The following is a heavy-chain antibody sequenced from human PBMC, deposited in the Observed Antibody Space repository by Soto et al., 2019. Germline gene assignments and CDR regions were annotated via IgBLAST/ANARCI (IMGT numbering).Heavy chain of an antibody. Sequence: QVQLQESGPGLVKPSQTLSLTCTVSGGSLSSGDYYWSWIRQPPGKGLEWIGYIYYSGSTYYNPSLQSRVTMSVDTSKNQLSLKLSSVTAADTAVYYCARCITMIVALDYWGQGTLVTVSS. J-gene: IGHJ4*02. V-gene: IGHV4-30-4*01. D-gene: IGHD3-22*01. CDR2: IYYSGST. CDR1: GGSLSSGDYY. CDR3: ARCITMIVALDY.